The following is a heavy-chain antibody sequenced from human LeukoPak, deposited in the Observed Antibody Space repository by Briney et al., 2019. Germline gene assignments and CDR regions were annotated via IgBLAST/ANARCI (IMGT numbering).Heavy chain of an antibody. CDR2: ISWNSGSI. CDR3: ARDDSSGNYYYYGMDV. CDR1: GFTFNDYA. D-gene: IGHD6-19*01. V-gene: IGHV3-9*01. J-gene: IGHJ6*02. Sequence: GGSLRLSCAASGFTFNDYAMHWVRQAPGKGLEWVSGISWNSGSINYADSVKGRFAISRDNAKNSLYPQMNSLRAEDTAVYYCARDDSSGNYYYYGMDVWGQGATVTVSS.